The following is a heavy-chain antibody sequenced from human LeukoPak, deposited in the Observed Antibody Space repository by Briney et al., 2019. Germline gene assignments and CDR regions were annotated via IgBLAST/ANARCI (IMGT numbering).Heavy chain of an antibody. Sequence: PGGSLRLSCAASGFTSSNAWMSWVRQAPGKGLEWVGRIKSKTDGGTTDYAAPVKGRFTISRDDSKNTLYLQLNSLKTEDTAVYYCTTQRYCSGGSCKDYWGQGTLVTVSS. V-gene: IGHV3-15*01. CDR2: IKSKTDGGTT. J-gene: IGHJ4*02. CDR1: GFTSSNAW. D-gene: IGHD2-15*01. CDR3: TTQRYCSGGSCKDY.